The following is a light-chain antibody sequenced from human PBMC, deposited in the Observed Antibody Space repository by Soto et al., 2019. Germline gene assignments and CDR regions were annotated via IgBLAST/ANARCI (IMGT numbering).Light chain of an antibody. V-gene: IGKV1-39*01. CDR3: QHSYNTPPT. J-gene: IGKJ1*01. CDR2: GAS. CDR1: QTISHY. Sequence: DIEMTQSPSSLSASVGDRVTITCRASQTISHYLNWYQHKPGKAPNLLIYGASSLGSKVPSRFKGRGSEKQFTITITSQKREDSATYSCQHSYNTPPTIGQGTKVEI.